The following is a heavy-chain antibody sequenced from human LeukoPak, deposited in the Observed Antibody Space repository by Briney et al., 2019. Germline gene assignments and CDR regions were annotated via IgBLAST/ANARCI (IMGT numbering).Heavy chain of an antibody. J-gene: IGHJ3*02. Sequence: SETLSLTCTVSGGSISSYYWSWIRQPAGKGLEWIGRIYTSGSTNYNPSLKSRVTMSVDTSKNQFSLKLSSVTAADTAVYYCARDPYYYDSSEDAFDIWGQGTMVTVSS. CDR1: GGSISSYY. D-gene: IGHD3-22*01. CDR2: IYTSGST. CDR3: ARDPYYYDSSEDAFDI. V-gene: IGHV4-4*07.